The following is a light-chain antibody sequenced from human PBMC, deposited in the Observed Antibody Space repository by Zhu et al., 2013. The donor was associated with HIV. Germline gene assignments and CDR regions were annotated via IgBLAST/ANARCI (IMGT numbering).Light chain of an antibody. CDR3: LQNYNYPWT. CDR2: DSS. Sequence: AILMTQSPSSLSASVGDRITITCRASQGIRNDLGWYQEKPGKVPELLIYDSSTLQSGVPPRFSGSGSGTDFTLTIFSLQPEDSATYYCLQNYNYPWTFGQGTQVEVK. V-gene: IGKV1-6*01. CDR1: QGIRND. J-gene: IGKJ1*01.